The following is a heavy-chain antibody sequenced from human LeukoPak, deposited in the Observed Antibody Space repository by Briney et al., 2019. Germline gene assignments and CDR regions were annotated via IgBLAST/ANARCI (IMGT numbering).Heavy chain of an antibody. D-gene: IGHD3-9*01. J-gene: IGHJ4*02. Sequence: GGSLRLSCAASGFTFSSYGMSWVRQAPGRGLEWVSAISGSGGSTYYADSVKGRFTISRDNSKNTLYLQMNSLRAEDTAVYYCAKDRPPSDYDILTGYYAHWDYWGQGTLVTVSS. CDR3: AKDRPPSDYDILTGYYAHWDY. CDR1: GFTFSSYG. V-gene: IGHV3-23*01. CDR2: ISGSGGST.